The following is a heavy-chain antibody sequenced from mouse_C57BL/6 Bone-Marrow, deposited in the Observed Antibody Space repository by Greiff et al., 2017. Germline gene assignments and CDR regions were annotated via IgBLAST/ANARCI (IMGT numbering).Heavy chain of an antibody. CDR3: ARWAGYDCYAMDY. CDR1: GYTFTSYW. V-gene: IGHV1-72*01. D-gene: IGHD2-2*01. J-gene: IGHJ4*01. CDR2: IVPNSGGT. Sequence: QVQLQQSGAELVKPGASVKLSCKASGYTFTSYWLHGVKQRPGRGLGWIGRIVPNSGGTKYNEKFKSKATLTVDKPASTAYMQLSSLTSKDSAVYYSARWAGYDCYAMDYWGQGTSVTVSS.